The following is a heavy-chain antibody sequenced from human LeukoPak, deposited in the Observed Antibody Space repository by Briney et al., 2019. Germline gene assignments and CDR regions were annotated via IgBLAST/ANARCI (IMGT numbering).Heavy chain of an antibody. CDR3: ARQGSDSSGYYYRYYFDY. V-gene: IGHV4-39*01. Sequence: SETLSLTCTVSGGSIRSSGYYWGWNRQPPGKGLEWIGSIYYSGSTYYNPSLKSRLTISVDTSKNQFSLKLSSVTAADTAVYYCARQGSDSSGYYYRYYFDYWGQGTLVTVSS. CDR1: GGSIRSSGYY. J-gene: IGHJ4*02. CDR2: IYYSGST. D-gene: IGHD3-22*01.